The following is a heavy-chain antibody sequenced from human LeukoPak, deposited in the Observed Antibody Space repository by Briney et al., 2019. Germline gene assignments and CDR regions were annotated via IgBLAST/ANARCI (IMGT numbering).Heavy chain of an antibody. CDR1: GFTFSSYW. V-gene: IGHV3-7*01. CDR3: ARLKGDVTKFDC. D-gene: IGHD2-8*01. CDR2: IKYDGSQT. Sequence: GGSLRLSCVGSGFTFSSYWMDWVRLAPGKGLAWVATIKYDGSQTYYVDSVKGRFTISRDDAKNSLFLQMSSLRVEDTAVYYCARLKGDVTKFDCWGQGTLVTVSS. J-gene: IGHJ4*02.